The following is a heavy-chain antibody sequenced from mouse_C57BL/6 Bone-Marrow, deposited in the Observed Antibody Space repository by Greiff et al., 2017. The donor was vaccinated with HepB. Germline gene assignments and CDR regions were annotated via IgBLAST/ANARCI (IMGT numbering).Heavy chain of an antibody. CDR2: IYPGSGST. V-gene: IGHV1-55*01. D-gene: IGHD3-2*02. CDR1: GYTFTSYW. CDR3: ARRTAQASWFAY. Sequence: QVHVKQPGAELVKPGASVKMSCKASGYTFTSYWITWVKQRPGQGLEWIGDIYPGSGSTNYNEKFKSKATLTVDTSSSTAYMQLSSLTSEDSAVYYCARRTAQASWFAYWGQGTLVTVSA. J-gene: IGHJ3*01.